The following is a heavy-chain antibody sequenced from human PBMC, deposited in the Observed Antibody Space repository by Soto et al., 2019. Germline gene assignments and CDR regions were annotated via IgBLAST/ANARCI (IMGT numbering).Heavy chain of an antibody. J-gene: IGHJ4*02. D-gene: IGHD4-17*01. CDR3: ARERIYGDYIFDY. V-gene: IGHV4-34*01. CDR2: INHSGST. Sequence: SEPLSLTRAVYGGSLSVYYWSWIRHPPGKGLEWIGEINHSGSTNYNPSLKSRVTISVDTSKNQFSLKLSSVTAADTAVYYCARERIYGDYIFDYWGQGTLVTVSS. CDR1: GGSLSVYY.